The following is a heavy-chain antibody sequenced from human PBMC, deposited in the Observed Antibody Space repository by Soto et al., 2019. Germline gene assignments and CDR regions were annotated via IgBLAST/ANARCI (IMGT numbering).Heavy chain of an antibody. Sequence: PSETLSLTCTVSCGSISSYYWSWIRQPPGKGLEWIGYIYYSGSTNYNPSLKSRVTISVDTSKNQFSLKLSSVTAADTAVYYCARDSTNPEGGLDPWGQGTLVTVSS. J-gene: IGHJ5*02. CDR1: CGSISSYY. V-gene: IGHV4-59*01. CDR3: ARDSTNPEGGLDP. D-gene: IGHD3-16*01. CDR2: IYYSGST.